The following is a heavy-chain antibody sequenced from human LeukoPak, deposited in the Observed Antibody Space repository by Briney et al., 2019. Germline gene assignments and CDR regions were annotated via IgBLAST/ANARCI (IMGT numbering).Heavy chain of an antibody. J-gene: IGHJ3*02. Sequence: GGSLRLSCAASGFTFSSYSMNWVRQAPGKGLEWVSSISSSSSYIYYADSVKGRFTISRGNAKNSLYLQMNSLRAEDTALYYCAKGSSGSYSLDAFDIWGQGTMVTVSS. D-gene: IGHD1-26*01. CDR2: ISSSSSYI. CDR3: AKGSSGSYSLDAFDI. CDR1: GFTFSSYS. V-gene: IGHV3-21*04.